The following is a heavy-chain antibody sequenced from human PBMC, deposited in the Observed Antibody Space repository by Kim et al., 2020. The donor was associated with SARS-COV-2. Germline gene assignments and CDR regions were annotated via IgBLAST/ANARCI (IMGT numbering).Heavy chain of an antibody. Sequence: DYEVTVKSRITINPETSKNQFTRQLNSVTPEDTAVYYCARDQIAVAGSFDYWGQGTLVTVSS. J-gene: IGHJ4*02. CDR3: ARDQIAVAGSFDY. V-gene: IGHV6-1*01. D-gene: IGHD6-19*01.